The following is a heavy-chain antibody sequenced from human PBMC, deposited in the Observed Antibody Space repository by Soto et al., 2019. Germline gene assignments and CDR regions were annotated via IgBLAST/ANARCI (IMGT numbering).Heavy chain of an antibody. CDR3: ARHYYDSSGYYFPHFGY. J-gene: IGHJ4*02. D-gene: IGHD3-22*01. Sequence: PSETLSLTCTVSGGSISSSSYYWGWIRQPPGKGLEWIGSIYYSGSTYYNPSLKSRVTISVDTSKNQFSLKLSSVTAADTAVYYCARHYYDSSGYYFPHFGYWGQGTLVTVSS. CDR1: GGSISSSSYY. CDR2: IYYSGST. V-gene: IGHV4-39*01.